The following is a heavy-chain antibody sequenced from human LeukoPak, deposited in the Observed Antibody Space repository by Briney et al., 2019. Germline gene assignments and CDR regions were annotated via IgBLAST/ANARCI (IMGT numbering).Heavy chain of an antibody. Sequence: PGRSLRLSCAASGFPFNNRAMHWVRQAPGKGLEWVAVISYDGTNKYYTDSVKGRFTVSRDNSKNTLYLQMNSLRAEDTAVYYCARDCCGEWYFFDLWGQGTLVTVSS. CDR3: ARDCCGEWYFFDL. J-gene: IGHJ4*02. D-gene: IGHD3-10*01. V-gene: IGHV3-30-3*01. CDR1: GFPFNNRA. CDR2: ISYDGTNK.